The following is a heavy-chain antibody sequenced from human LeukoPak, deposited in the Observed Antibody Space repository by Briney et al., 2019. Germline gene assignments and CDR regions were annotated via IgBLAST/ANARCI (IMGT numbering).Heavy chain of an antibody. Sequence: GESLKISCKGSGYSFTSYWIGWVRQMPGKGLEWMGIIYPGDSDTRYSPSFQGQVTISADKSISTAYLQWSSLKASDTAMYYCARTTMVRGVTRHFDYRGQGTLVTVSS. CDR1: GYSFTSYW. D-gene: IGHD3-10*01. J-gene: IGHJ4*02. CDR3: ARTTMVRGVTRHFDY. V-gene: IGHV5-51*01. CDR2: IYPGDSDT.